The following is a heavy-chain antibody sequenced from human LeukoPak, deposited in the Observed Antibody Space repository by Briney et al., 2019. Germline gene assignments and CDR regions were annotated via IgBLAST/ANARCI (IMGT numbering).Heavy chain of an antibody. J-gene: IGHJ4*02. CDR1: GYTLSNSI. CDR2: ICPGDSET. Sequence: GESLKISCKSSGYTLSNSIIGRVRQMPGKGLEWMGIICPGDSETRYSPSFQGQVTISADKSISTAYLQWSSLRASDTAMYYCARLPAASAMRGDYWGQGTLVTVSS. CDR3: ARLPAASAMRGDY. V-gene: IGHV5-51*01. D-gene: IGHD2-2*01.